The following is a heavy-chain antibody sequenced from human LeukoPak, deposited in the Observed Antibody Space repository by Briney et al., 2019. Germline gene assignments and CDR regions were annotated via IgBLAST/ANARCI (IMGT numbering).Heavy chain of an antibody. CDR1: GFTFSNYW. Sequence: GGSLRLSCAASGFTFSNYWVHWVRQAPGKGLVWVSRIDPDGSRTDYADSVKGRFTISRDNAKNTLYLQMNSLRAEDTAVYFCARDLRGKSDYWGQGTLVTVSS. CDR2: IDPDGSRT. V-gene: IGHV3-74*01. CDR3: ARDLRGKSDY. J-gene: IGHJ4*02. D-gene: IGHD4-23*01.